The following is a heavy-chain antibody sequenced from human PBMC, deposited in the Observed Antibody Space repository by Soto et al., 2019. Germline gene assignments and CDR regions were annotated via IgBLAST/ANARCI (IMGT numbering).Heavy chain of an antibody. V-gene: IGHV3-30*03. CDR2: ISYDGTNK. J-gene: IGHJ4*01. D-gene: IGHD6-19*01. CDR1: GFTVSTHY. Sequence: GGSLTLSCAVSGFTVSTHYMGWVRQAPGKGLEWVAAISYDGTNKYYADSLKGRFTISRDNSKNTLFLQMNSLRVEDTAVYYCARDPSPYTTGWYGVDFWGHGTLVTVSS. CDR3: ARDPSPYTTGWYGVDF.